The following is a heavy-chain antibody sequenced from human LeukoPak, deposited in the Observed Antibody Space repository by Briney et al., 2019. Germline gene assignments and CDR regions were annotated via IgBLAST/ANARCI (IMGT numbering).Heavy chain of an antibody. D-gene: IGHD5-24*01. J-gene: IGHJ4*02. V-gene: IGHV3-7*01. Sequence: PGGSLRLSCAASGFTFSNYWMSWVRQAPGKGLEWVANIKKDGSEKYYVDSVRGRFTISRDNAKNSLYLQMNSLRAEDTAVYYCAADGYSSPFDYWGQGTLVTVSS. CDR1: GFTFSNYW. CDR3: AADGYSSPFDY. CDR2: IKKDGSEK.